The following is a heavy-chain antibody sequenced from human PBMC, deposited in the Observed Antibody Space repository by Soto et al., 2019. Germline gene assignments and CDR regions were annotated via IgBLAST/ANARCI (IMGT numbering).Heavy chain of an antibody. J-gene: IGHJ4*02. Sequence: GGSLRLSCTVSGLTFSDSWLNWVRQAPGKGLEWVGRFKSVGAGGTTEYAAPVKGRFTLSRDDLQNTMYLQMNSLKTDDTAVYFCIWESKFYSSWQWGRGTLVTVSS. CDR2: FKSVGAGGTT. D-gene: IGHD5-12*01. CDR3: IWESKFYSSWQ. CDR1: GLTFSDSW. V-gene: IGHV3-15*07.